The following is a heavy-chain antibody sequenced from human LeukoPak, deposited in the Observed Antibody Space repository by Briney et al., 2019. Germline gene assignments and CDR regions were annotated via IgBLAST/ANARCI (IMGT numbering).Heavy chain of an antibody. Sequence: ASVKVSCKASGYTFTSYYIDWVRQAPGQGLEWMGVINPSGGSTRYAQKFQGRVTMTGDPSTRTVYMELSSLTSDDTAVYYCAKVFTPEGYWGQGTLVTVSS. CDR3: AKVFTPEGY. D-gene: IGHD2-15*01. J-gene: IGHJ4*02. CDR2: INPSGGST. CDR1: GYTFTSYY. V-gene: IGHV1-46*01.